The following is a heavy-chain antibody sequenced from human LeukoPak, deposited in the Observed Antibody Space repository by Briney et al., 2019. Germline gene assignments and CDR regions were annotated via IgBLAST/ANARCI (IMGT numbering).Heavy chain of an antibody. J-gene: IGHJ5*02. Sequence: SVKVSCKASGGTFSSYAISWVRQAPGQGLEWMGRIIPIFGTANYAQKFQGRVTITTDESTSTAYMELSSLRSEDTAVYYCAGQPLWSGYRSNWFDPWGQGTLVTVSS. CDR3: AGQPLWSGYRSNWFDP. V-gene: IGHV1-69*05. CDR2: IIPIFGTA. CDR1: GGTFSSYA. D-gene: IGHD3-3*01.